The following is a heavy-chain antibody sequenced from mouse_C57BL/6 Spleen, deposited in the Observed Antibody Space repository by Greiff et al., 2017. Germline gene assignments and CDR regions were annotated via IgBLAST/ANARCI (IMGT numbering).Heavy chain of an antibody. J-gene: IGHJ3*01. CDR2: IYPRSGNT. D-gene: IGHD2-12*01. Sequence: QVHVKQSGAELARPGASVKLSCKASGYTFTSYGISWVKQRTGQGLEWIGEIYPRSGNTYYNEKFKGKATLTADKSSSTAYMELRSLTSEDSAVYFCAIRRGFAYWGQGTLVTVSA. CDR3: AIRRGFAY. CDR1: GYTFTSYG. V-gene: IGHV1-81*01.